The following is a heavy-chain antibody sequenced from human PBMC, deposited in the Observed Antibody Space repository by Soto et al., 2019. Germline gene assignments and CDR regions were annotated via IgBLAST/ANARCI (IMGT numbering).Heavy chain of an antibody. V-gene: IGHV4-59*08. CDR1: GGSISSDY. Sequence: QVQLQESGPRLVKHSETVSLTCTVSGGSISSDYWSWIRQPPGKGLEWIGYIYYSGSTNYNPSLKSRVTISVDTSKNQFSLKLSSVTAADTAVYYCARQAGTGSGSSLGYWGQGTLVTVSS. CDR3: ARQAGTGSGSSLGY. J-gene: IGHJ4*02. D-gene: IGHD3-10*01. CDR2: IYYSGST.